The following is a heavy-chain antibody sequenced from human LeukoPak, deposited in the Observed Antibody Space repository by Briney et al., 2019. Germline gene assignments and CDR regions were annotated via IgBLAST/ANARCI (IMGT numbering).Heavy chain of an antibody. CDR1: GGSISSSSDY. D-gene: IGHD6-13*01. CDR2: IYYHENT. Sequence: SETLSLTCTVSGGSISSSSDYWGWIRQAPGKGLEWIGSIYYHENTYYNSSLKSRVTISVDTSKNQFSLKLSSVTAADTAVYYCARDRFRGYSPVPFDYWGQGTLVTVSS. V-gene: IGHV4-39*02. CDR3: ARDRFRGYSPVPFDY. J-gene: IGHJ4*02.